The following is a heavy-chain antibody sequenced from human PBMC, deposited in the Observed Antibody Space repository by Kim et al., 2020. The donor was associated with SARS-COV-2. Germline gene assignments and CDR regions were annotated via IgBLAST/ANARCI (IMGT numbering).Heavy chain of an antibody. D-gene: IGHD1-1*01. Sequence: GGSLRLSCAASGFTFSDYAMHWVRQAPGKGLEWVSGISWNGGSIDYADSVKGRFTISRDNAKNSLYLQMNSLRAEDTALYYCAIDACECGNWYGGYNYGREVWGPGATVTVSS. CDR1: GFTFSDYA. J-gene: IGHJ6*02. CDR3: AIDACECGNWYGGYNYGREV. V-gene: IGHV3-9*01. CDR2: ISWNGGSI.